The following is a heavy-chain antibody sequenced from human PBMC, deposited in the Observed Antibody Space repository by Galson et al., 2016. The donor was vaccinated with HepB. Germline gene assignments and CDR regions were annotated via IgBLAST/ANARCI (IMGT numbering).Heavy chain of an antibody. CDR3: ARVIGGTLDALDT. Sequence: SLRLSCAASGFTFSTYAIHWVRQAPGKGLEWVAVISYDGSHKYYADSVKGRFTISRDNSKNTLYLQMNSLRAEDSAVYYCARVIGGTLDALDTWGQGTVVTV. V-gene: IGHV3-30*04. J-gene: IGHJ3*02. D-gene: IGHD2-21*01. CDR1: GFTFSTYA. CDR2: ISYDGSHK.